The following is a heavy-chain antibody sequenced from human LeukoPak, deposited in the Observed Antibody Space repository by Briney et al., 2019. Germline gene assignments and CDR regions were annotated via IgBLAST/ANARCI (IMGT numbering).Heavy chain of an antibody. D-gene: IGHD1-7*01. CDR1: GFTFSSYS. V-gene: IGHV3-21*01. J-gene: IGHJ4*02. Sequence: GGSLRLSCAASGFTFSSYSLNWVRQAPGKGLEWVSSISSSSSYIYYADSVKGRFTISRDNAKNSLYLQMNSLRVEDTAVYYCARAHNWKYGTFDYWGQGTLVTVSS. CDR3: ARAHNWKYGTFDY. CDR2: ISSSSSYI.